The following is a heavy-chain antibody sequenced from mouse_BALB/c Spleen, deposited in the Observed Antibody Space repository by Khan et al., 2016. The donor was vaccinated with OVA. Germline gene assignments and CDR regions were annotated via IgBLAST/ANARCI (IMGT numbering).Heavy chain of an antibody. V-gene: IGHV2-6-1*01. J-gene: IGHJ1*01. CDR2: IWSDGHT. CDR1: GFSLTNYG. CDR3: ARHGYYGNYGPYFDV. Sequence: QVQLQQSGPGLVAPSQSLSITCTISGFSLTNYGVHWVRQPPGKGLEWLVVIWSDGHTTYNSALKSSLSISKDNSNSQAFLKMNSLQTEDTARYYCARHGYYGNYGPYFDVWGAGTTVTVSS. D-gene: IGHD2-1*01.